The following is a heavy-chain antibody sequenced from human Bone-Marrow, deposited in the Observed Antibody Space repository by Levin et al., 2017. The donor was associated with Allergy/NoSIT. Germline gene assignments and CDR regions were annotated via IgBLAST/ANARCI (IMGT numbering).Heavy chain of an antibody. Sequence: GGSLRLSCAASGFTFSDYYMSWIRQAPGKGLEWISYISNRNGRAVYYADSVKGRFTISRDNAKNSLYLQMNSLRAEDTAGYYCAREWHQLITGVQYYYGMDVWGQGTTVTVSS. J-gene: IGHJ6*02. CDR2: ISNRNGRAV. D-gene: IGHD1-14*01. CDR1: GFTFSDYY. V-gene: IGHV3-11*01. CDR3: AREWHQLITGVQYYYGMDV.